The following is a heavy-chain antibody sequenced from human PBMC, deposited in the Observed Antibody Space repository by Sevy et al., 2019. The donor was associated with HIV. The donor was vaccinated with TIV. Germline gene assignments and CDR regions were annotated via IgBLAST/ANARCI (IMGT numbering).Heavy chain of an antibody. V-gene: IGHV3-7*03. CDR3: AREGYYDYIWGSYRYFNDY. Sequence: GGSLRLSCAASGFTFSNYWMTWVRQAPGKGLEWVAHIKQDGSEKHYVDSVKGRFTISRDNSKNSVYLQMNSLRAEDTAVYFCAREGYYDYIWGSYRYFNDYWGQGTLVTVSP. J-gene: IGHJ4*02. D-gene: IGHD3-16*02. CDR1: GFTFSNYW. CDR2: IKQDGSEK.